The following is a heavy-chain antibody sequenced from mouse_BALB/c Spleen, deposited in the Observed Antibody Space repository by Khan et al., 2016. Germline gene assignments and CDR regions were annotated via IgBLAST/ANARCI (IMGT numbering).Heavy chain of an antibody. CDR3: ASTFWYFDV. Sequence: EVQLQESGGGLVQPGGSLKLSCAASGFDFSRYWMSWVRQAPGKGLEWIGEINPDSSTINYTPSLKDKFIISRTNAKNTQYLKMSKVRSEDTALYDGASTFWYFDVWGAGTTGTVSS. CDR1: GFDFSRYW. J-gene: IGHJ1*01. CDR2: INPDSSTI. V-gene: IGHV4-1*02.